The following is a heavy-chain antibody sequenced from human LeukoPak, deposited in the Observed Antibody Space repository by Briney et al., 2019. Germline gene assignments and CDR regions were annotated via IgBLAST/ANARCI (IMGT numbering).Heavy chain of an antibody. CDR2: MNPNSDNT. Sequence: EASVTVSCKASGYTFTSYDINWVRQAPGQGLEWMGWMNPNSDNTGYARKFQGRVTITRNTSISTAYMELSSLRSEDTAVYYCARVYDSSGHYPIDYWGQGTLVTVSS. V-gene: IGHV1-8*01. D-gene: IGHD3-22*01. J-gene: IGHJ4*02. CDR3: ARVYDSSGHYPIDY. CDR1: GYTFTSYD.